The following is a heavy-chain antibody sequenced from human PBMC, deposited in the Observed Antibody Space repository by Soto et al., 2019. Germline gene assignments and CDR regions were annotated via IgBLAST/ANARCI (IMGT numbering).Heavy chain of an antibody. D-gene: IGHD6-19*01. CDR2: ISYDGSTK. J-gene: IGHJ4*02. CDR3: ARTTTVAGTPEFDY. CDR1: GFTFSRFS. V-gene: IGHV3-30-3*01. Sequence: PGGSLRLSCAASGFTFSRFSLHWVREAPGKGLEWLALISYDGSTKYNADSVKGRFTVSRDNSNNTLYLQLSSLRPEDTAVYYCARTTTVAGTPEFDYWGQGTLVTVSS.